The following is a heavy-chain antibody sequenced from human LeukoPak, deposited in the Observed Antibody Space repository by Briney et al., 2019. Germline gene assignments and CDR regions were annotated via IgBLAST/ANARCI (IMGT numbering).Heavy chain of an antibody. J-gene: IGHJ4*02. D-gene: IGHD6-6*01. CDR3: ARSRGGSSSGVGDNFDY. CDR2: IWYDGSNK. Sequence: GGSLRLSCAASGFTFSTYGMHWVRQAPGKGLEWVAVIWYDGSNKYYADSVKGRFTISRDNSKNTLYLQMNSLRAEDTAVYYCARSRGGSSSGVGDNFDYWGQGTLVTVSS. CDR1: GFTFSTYG. V-gene: IGHV3-33*01.